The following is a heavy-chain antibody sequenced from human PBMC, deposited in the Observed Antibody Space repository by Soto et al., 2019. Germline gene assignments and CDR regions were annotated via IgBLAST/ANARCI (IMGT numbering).Heavy chain of an antibody. CDR2: LFHTGNS. V-gene: IGHV4-38-2*01. D-gene: IGHD6-19*01. Sequence: SETLSLTCVVADYSISDGYYWGWVRQPPGKGLEWIGSLFHTGNSYYNPSLKSRVAISMDKSENQFFLNMTSVTAADTAVYYCARSLHVTVAGYLESWGHGALVT. CDR1: DYSISDGYY. CDR3: ARSLHVTVAGYLES. J-gene: IGHJ4*01.